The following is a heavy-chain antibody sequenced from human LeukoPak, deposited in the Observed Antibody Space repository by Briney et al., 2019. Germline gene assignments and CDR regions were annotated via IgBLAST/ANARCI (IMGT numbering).Heavy chain of an antibody. CDR3: AREEDSSTIRSSHGMDV. J-gene: IGHJ6*02. CDR1: GFTFSIYT. D-gene: IGHD6-6*01. V-gene: IGHV3-21*01. Sequence: PGGSLRLSCATSGFTFSIYTMNWVRQAPGKGLEWVSCISSGGTYIYNADSVKGRFTIFRDNAKNSLYLQMNNLRAEDTAVYYCAREEDSSTIRSSHGMDVWGQGTTVTVSS. CDR2: ISSGGTYI.